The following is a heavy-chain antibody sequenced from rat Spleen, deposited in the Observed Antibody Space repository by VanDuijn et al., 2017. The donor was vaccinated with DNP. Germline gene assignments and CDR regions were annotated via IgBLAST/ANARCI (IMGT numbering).Heavy chain of an antibody. CDR1: GFTFSDYG. CDR3: ARRANWIYWFFDL. D-gene: IGHD5-1*01. CDR2: ISPSGGST. V-gene: IGHV5-19*01. Sequence: EVQLVESGGGLVQSGRSLKLSCAASGFTFSDYGMHWIRQAPTKGLEWVASISPSGGSTYYRDSVKGRFTISRENAKSTLYLQMDSLRSEDTATYYCARRANWIYWFFDLWGPGTKVTVSS. J-gene: IGHJ1*01.